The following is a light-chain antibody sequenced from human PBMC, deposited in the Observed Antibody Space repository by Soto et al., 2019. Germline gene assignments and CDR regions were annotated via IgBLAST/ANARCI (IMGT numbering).Light chain of an antibody. CDR2: EVS. V-gene: IGLV2-23*02. CDR1: SSDVGSYNL. J-gene: IGLJ3*02. Sequence: QSALTQPASVSGSPGQSITISCTGTSSDVGSYNLVSWYQQHPGKAPKLMIYEVSERPSGVSNRFSGSKSGNTASPTISGLQAEDEADYYCCSYAGSSTSWVFGGGTKLTVL. CDR3: CSYAGSSTSWV.